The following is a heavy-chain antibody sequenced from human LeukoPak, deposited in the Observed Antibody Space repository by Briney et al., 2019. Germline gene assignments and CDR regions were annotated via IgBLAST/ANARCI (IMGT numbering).Heavy chain of an antibody. V-gene: IGHV4-59*01. CDR1: GGSISGYY. J-gene: IGHJ6*03. CDR2: IYYSGIA. CDR3: ARDRMRMKDLMEV. D-gene: IGHD2-15*01. Sequence: PSETLTLTCTVSGGSISGYYWTWIRRSTRKGLEWIGYIYYSGIAKYNPSLESRVTISLDSSKNQVSLRLKSVTAADTAVYYCARDRMRMKDLMEVWGKGTTVTVSS.